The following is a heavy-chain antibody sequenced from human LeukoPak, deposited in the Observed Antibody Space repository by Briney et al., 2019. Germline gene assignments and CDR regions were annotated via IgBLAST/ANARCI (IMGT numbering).Heavy chain of an antibody. CDR3: ARHLGTGIGDPLDY. CDR2: IYYSGST. D-gene: IGHD4-17*01. V-gene: IGHV4-59*08. J-gene: IGHJ4*02. CDR1: GGSISSHY. Sequence: SETLSLTCTVSGGSISSHYWSWMRQTPGKGLEWIGYIYYSGSTNYNPSLKSRVTISVDTSKNQFSLKLSSVTAADTAVYYCARHLGTGIGDPLDYWGQGTLVTVSS.